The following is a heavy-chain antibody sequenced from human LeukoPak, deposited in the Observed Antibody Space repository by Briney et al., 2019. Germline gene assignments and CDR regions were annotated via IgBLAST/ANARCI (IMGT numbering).Heavy chain of an antibody. Sequence: GGSLRLSCAASGFTFSSCWMSWVRQAPGKGLEWVANIKQDGSEKYYVDSVKGRFTISRDNAKNSLYLQMNSLRAEDTAVYYCARDDYVWGSRGPHAFDIWGQGTMVTVSS. D-gene: IGHD3-16*01. CDR1: GFTFSSCW. J-gene: IGHJ3*02. CDR3: ARDDYVWGSRGPHAFDI. CDR2: IKQDGSEK. V-gene: IGHV3-7*01.